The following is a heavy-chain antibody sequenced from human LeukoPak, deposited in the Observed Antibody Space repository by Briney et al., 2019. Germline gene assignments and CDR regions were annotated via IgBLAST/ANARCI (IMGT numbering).Heavy chain of an antibody. V-gene: IGHV3-23*01. CDR2: ISGSGGST. CDR1: GFTFSSYA. J-gene: IGHJ4*02. Sequence: PGGSLRLSCAASGFTFSSYAMSWVRQAPGKGLEWFSAISGSGGSTYYTDSVKGRFTISRDNSKNTLYLQMNSLRAEDTAVYYCAKDASYSSGWFDYWGQGTLVTVSS. CDR3: AKDASYSSGWFDY. D-gene: IGHD6-19*01.